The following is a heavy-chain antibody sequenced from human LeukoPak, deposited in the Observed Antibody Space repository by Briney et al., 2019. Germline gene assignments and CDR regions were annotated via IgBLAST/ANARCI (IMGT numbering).Heavy chain of an antibody. Sequence: GASVKVSCKASGYTFTSYGISWVRQAPGQGLEWMGWISAYNGNTNYAQKLQGRVTMTTDTSTSTAYMELRSLRSDDTAVYYCARDTGYDSSGYYFDYWGQGTLVTVSS. D-gene: IGHD3-22*01. V-gene: IGHV1-18*01. J-gene: IGHJ4*02. CDR3: ARDTGYDSSGYYFDY. CDR2: ISAYNGNT. CDR1: GYTFTSYG.